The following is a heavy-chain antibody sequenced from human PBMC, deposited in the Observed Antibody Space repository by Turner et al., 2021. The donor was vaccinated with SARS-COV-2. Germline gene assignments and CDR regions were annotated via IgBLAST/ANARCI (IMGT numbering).Heavy chain of an antibody. CDR1: GFTCSNYD. J-gene: IGHJ5*02. D-gene: IGHD3-10*01. V-gene: IGHV3-13*04. Sequence: EVQLVESGGGLVQPGGYLRLSCAASGFTCSNYDMHWVRQATGKGLEWVSAVGTAGDTYYPGSVKGRFTIARENGKNSLYLQMNSLRAGDTAVYYCARAKFRGLISWFDPWGQGTLVTVSS. CDR3: ARAKFRGLISWFDP. CDR2: VGTAGDT.